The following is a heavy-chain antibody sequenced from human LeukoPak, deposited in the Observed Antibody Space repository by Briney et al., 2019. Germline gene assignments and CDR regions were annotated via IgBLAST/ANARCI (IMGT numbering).Heavy chain of an antibody. V-gene: IGHV3-23*01. Sequence: GSLRLSCAASGFTFSTYSMHWVRQAPGKGLEWVSAISGSGGSTYYADSVKGRFTISRDNSKNTLYLQMNSLRAEDTAVYYCAKDGVAAADPYYYYYYYMDVRGKGTTVTVSS. CDR2: ISGSGGST. J-gene: IGHJ6*03. D-gene: IGHD6-13*01. CDR1: GFTFSTYS. CDR3: AKDGVAAADPYYYYYYYMDV.